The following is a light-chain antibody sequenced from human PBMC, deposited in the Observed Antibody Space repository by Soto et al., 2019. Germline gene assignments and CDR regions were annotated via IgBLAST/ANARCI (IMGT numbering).Light chain of an antibody. J-gene: IGKJ1*01. V-gene: IGKV1-39*01. CDR2: AAS. Sequence: DIQMTQSPSSLSASVGDRVTITCRARQSISSYLNWYQQKPGKAPKLLIHAASSLQSGVPSRFSGSGSGTDFTLTNSSLQPEDFATYYCQQGYSTRWTFGQGTKVEIK. CDR3: QQGYSTRWT. CDR1: QSISSY.